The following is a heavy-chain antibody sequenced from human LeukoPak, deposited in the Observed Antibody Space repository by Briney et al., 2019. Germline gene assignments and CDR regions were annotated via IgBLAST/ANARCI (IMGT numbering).Heavy chain of an antibody. V-gene: IGHV4-34*01. CDR1: GGSFSGYY. Sequence: SQTLSLTCAVYGGSFSGYYWSWIRQPPGKGLEWIGEINHSGSTNYNPSLKSRVTISVDTSKNQFSLKLSSVTAADTAVYYCARDFFNSSSWSDAFDIWGQGTMVTVSS. D-gene: IGHD6-13*01. CDR2: INHSGST. J-gene: IGHJ3*02. CDR3: ARDFFNSSSWSDAFDI.